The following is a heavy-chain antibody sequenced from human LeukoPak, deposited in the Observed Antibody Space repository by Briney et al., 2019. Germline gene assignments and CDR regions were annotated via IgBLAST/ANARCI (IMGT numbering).Heavy chain of an antibody. Sequence: ASVKVSCKASGYTFTSYGMNWGRQAPGQGLEWMGWINTETGNPTYAQGFTGRIVFSLDTSVSTAYLQISSLKAEDAAVYYCAKQGPGYCGSTRCYGVGHWGQRTLVTVSS. CDR1: GYTFTSYG. V-gene: IGHV7-4-1*02. CDR2: INTETGNP. CDR3: AKQGPGYCGSTRCYGVGH. J-gene: IGHJ4*02. D-gene: IGHD2-2*01.